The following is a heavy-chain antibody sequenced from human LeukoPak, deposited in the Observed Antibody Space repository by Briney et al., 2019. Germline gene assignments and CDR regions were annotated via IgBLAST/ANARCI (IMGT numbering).Heavy chain of an antibody. CDR2: ISSSSSYI. J-gene: IGHJ6*02. Sequence: PGGSLRLSCAASGFTFSSSSMNWVRQAPGKGLEWVSSISSSSSYIYYADSVKGRFTISRDNSKNTLYLQMHSLRAEDTAVYYCARDPSSAYYGMDVWGQGTTVTVSS. V-gene: IGHV3-21*01. CDR1: GFTFSSSS. D-gene: IGHD3-22*01. CDR3: ARDPSSAYYGMDV.